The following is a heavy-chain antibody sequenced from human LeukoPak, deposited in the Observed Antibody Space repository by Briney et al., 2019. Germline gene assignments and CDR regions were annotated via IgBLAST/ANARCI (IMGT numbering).Heavy chain of an antibody. J-gene: IGHJ4*02. CDR3: ARDDDGGAYSLDY. Sequence: GGSLRLSCAASGFTVSSNYMSWVRQAPGKGLEWVSVIYSGGSTYYADSVKGRFTISRDNSKNTLYLQMNSLRAEDTAVYYCARDDDGGAYSLDYWGQGTLVTVSS. CDR1: GFTVSSNY. V-gene: IGHV3-53*01. CDR2: IYSGGST. D-gene: IGHD4/OR15-4a*01.